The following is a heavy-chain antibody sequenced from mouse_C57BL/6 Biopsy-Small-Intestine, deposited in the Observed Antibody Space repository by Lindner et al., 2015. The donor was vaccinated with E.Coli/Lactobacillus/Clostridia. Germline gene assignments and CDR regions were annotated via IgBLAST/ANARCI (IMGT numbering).Heavy chain of an antibody. CDR2: ISSGSSTI. D-gene: IGHD2-1*01. V-gene: IGHV5-17*01. J-gene: IGHJ4*01. CDR1: GFTFSDYG. CDR3: AIYYGNLGGAMDY. Sequence: VQLQESWGRLSEAWRSLKLSCAASGFTFSDYGMRWVRQAPEKGLEWVAYISSGSSTIYYADTVKGRFTISRDNAKNTLFLQMTSLRSEDTAMYYCAIYYGNLGGAMDYWGQGTSVTVSS.